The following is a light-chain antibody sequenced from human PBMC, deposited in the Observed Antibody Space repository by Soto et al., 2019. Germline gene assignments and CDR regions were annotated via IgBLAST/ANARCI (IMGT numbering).Light chain of an antibody. CDR2: KAS. J-gene: IGKJ1*01. CDR1: QNIETW. V-gene: IGKV1-5*03. CDR3: QQYINRWT. Sequence: DIQMTQSPSTLSASVGDRVTITCRASQNIETWLAWYQHKPGKAPKLLIYKASSLEGGVPSRFSGSGSGTEFTLTISSLQSDDFATYYCQQYINRWTFGEGTEVEIK.